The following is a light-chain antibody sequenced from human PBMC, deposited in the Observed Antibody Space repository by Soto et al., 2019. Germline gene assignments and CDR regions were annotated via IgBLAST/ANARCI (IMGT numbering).Light chain of an antibody. CDR1: SSDVGGYDY. CDR3: SSYTSSITRV. V-gene: IGLV2-14*01. CDR2: EVS. Sequence: QSALTQPASVSGSPGQSITISCTGTSSDVGGYDYVSWYQQHPGKAPKLMIYEVSNWPSGVSNRFSGSKSGNTASLTISGLQAEDEADYYCSSYTSSITRVFGTGTKLTVL. J-gene: IGLJ1*01.